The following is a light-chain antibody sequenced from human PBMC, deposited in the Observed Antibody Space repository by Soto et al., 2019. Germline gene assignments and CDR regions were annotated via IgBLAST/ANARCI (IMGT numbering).Light chain of an antibody. CDR3: QQSNNWPPLT. Sequence: EKVMTQYPATLSVSPGERSTLSCSASQSLSSNLAWYRQKPGQAPRLLIYGVSTRATGVPARFSGSGSETDFSLTISSLQIEDFALYYCQQSNNWPPLTFGGGTKVDIK. CDR1: QSLSSN. CDR2: GVS. V-gene: IGKV3-15*01. J-gene: IGKJ4*01.